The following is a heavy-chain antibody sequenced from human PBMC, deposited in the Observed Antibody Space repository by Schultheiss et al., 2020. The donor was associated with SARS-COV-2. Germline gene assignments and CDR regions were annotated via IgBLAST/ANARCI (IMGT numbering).Heavy chain of an antibody. CDR3: ARVGVANLGAFDY. D-gene: IGHD3-3*01. Sequence: SETLSLTCTVSGGSISSYYWGWIRQPPGKGLEWIGSIYYSGSTYYNPSLKSRVTISVDTSKNQFSLKLSSVTAADTAVYYCARVGVANLGAFDYWGQGTLVTVSS. CDR2: IYYSGST. V-gene: IGHV4-39*07. J-gene: IGHJ4*02. CDR1: GGSISSYY.